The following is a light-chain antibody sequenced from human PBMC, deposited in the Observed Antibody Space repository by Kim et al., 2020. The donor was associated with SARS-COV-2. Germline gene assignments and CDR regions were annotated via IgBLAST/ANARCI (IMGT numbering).Light chain of an antibody. CDR1: SGHSSYI. J-gene: IGLJ2*01. CDR2: LEGSGSC. Sequence: QPVLTQSSSASASLGSSVKLTCTLSSGHSSYIIAWHQQQPGKAPRYLMKLEGSGSCNKGSGVPDRFSGSSSGADRYLTISNLQSEDEADYYCETWDSNTVVFGGGTQLTVL. CDR3: ETWDSNTVV. V-gene: IGLV4-60*03.